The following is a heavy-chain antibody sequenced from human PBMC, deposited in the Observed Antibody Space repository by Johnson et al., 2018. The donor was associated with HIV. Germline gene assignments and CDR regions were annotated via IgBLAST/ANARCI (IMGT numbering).Heavy chain of an antibody. J-gene: IGHJ3*02. Sequence: QMQLVESGGGVVQPGRSLRLSCAASGFTFSSYGMHWVRQAPGKGLEWVAVIWYDGGNKYYADSVKGRFTISRDNSKNTLYLQMNSLRAEDTAVYYCARDLIVVVVAATQWGDAFDIWGQGTMVTVSS. V-gene: IGHV3-30*19. D-gene: IGHD2-15*01. CDR1: GFTFSSYG. CDR2: IWYDGGNK. CDR3: ARDLIVVVVAATQWGDAFDI.